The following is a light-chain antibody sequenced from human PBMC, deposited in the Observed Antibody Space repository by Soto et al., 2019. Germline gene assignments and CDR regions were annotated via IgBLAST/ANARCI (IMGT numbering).Light chain of an antibody. J-gene: IGKJ1*01. Sequence: EIVLTQSPGTLSLSPGERATLSCLASQSISSNYLAWYQQKPGQAPRLLIYGASTRAPGIPDRFSGSGSGTDFTLTISRLEPEDFAVYYCQQYGSSPTFGQGTKVDIK. CDR3: QQYGSSPT. CDR1: QSISSNY. V-gene: IGKV3-20*01. CDR2: GAS.